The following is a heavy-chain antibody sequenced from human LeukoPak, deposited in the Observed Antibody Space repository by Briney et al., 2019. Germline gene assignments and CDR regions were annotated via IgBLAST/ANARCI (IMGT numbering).Heavy chain of an antibody. D-gene: IGHD3-22*01. V-gene: IGHV3-64*01. Sequence: GGSLRLSCAASGFTFSSYAMHWVRQAPGKGLEYVSAISSNGGSTYYANSVKGRFTISRDNSQNTLYLQMDSLRAEDTAVYYCARLYDSSGYGAFDIWGQGTMVTVSS. CDR3: ARLYDSSGYGAFDI. CDR1: GFTFSSYA. CDR2: ISSNGGST. J-gene: IGHJ3*02.